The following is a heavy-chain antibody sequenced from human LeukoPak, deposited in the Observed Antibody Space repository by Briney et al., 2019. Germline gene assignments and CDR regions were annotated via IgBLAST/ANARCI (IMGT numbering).Heavy chain of an antibody. D-gene: IGHD5-18*01. Sequence: SETLSITCSVSGVSITTNYWSWIRQPPGKGLEWLGYIHHSGATSYNPSLKSRGTMSLDTSNNQFSLKVTSVTAADTAVYYCARSSAHSYGDFHFWGQGNLVTVSS. CDR1: GVSITTNY. CDR2: IHHSGAT. CDR3: ARSSAHSYGDFHF. J-gene: IGHJ4*02. V-gene: IGHV4-59*01.